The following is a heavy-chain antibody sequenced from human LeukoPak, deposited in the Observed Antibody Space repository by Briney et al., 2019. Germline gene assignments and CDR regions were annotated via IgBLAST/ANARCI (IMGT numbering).Heavy chain of an antibody. CDR1: GFTVSSNY. D-gene: IGHD6-19*01. Sequence: PGGSLRLSCAASGFTVSSNYMSWVRQAPGKGLEWVSVIYSGGSTYYADSVKGRFTISRDNSKNTLYLQMNSLRAEDTAVYYCASRLGIAVAGTPTGDAFDIWGQGTMVTVSS. V-gene: IGHV3-53*01. CDR3: ASRLGIAVAGTPTGDAFDI. J-gene: IGHJ3*02. CDR2: IYSGGST.